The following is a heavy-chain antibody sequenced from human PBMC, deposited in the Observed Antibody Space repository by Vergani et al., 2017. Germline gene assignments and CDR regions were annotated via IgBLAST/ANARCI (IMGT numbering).Heavy chain of an antibody. CDR1: GDAISRDTYS. V-gene: IGHV4-30-2*01. CDR3: ARGQTGYSRDWSTYFFYMYV. J-gene: IGHJ6*03. D-gene: IGHD3/OR15-3a*01. Sequence: QLQLQESDSRLVNPSQTLSLTCTLSGDAISRDTYSWNWVRQPPGKPLEWIGSVYYSGTTYYNPSLGGRVTMSIDKSKNHFPLTLTSVTAADSAFYFCARGQTGYSRDWSTYFFYMYVWGKGTTVTVSS. CDR2: VYYSGTT.